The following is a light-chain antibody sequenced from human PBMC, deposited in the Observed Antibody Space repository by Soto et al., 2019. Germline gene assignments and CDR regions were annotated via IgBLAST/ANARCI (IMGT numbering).Light chain of an antibody. CDR3: APWDGTLYGPV. Sequence: QSVLTQPPSASGTPGQSVAISCSGSTSNIGSNPVQWYQQVPGTAPNLLIYRDSQRPSGVPDRFSSSKSGAYASLAISGLQPEDEADYHCAPWDGTLYGPVFGAGTKLTVL. CDR1: TSNIGSNP. J-gene: IGLJ3*02. V-gene: IGLV1-44*01. CDR2: RDS.